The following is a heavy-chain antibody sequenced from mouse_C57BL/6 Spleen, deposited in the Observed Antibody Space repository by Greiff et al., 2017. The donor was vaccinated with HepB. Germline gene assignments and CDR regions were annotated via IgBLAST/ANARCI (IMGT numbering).Heavy chain of an antibody. J-gene: IGHJ2*01. CDR3: ARRQLRDYFDY. CDR2: INPNNGGT. CDR1: GYTFTDYY. V-gene: IGHV1-26*01. Sequence: VQLQQSGPELVKPGASVKISCKASGYTFTDYYMNWVKQSHGKSLEWIGDINPNNGGTSYNQKFKGKATLTVDKSSSTAYMELRSLTSEDSAVYYCARRQLRDYFDYWGQGTTLTVSS. D-gene: IGHD3-2*02.